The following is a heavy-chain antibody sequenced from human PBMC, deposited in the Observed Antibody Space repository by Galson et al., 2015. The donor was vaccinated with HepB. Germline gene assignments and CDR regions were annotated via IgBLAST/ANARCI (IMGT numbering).Heavy chain of an antibody. CDR2: IYYSGST. CDR1: GDSISSSSYY. J-gene: IGHJ5*02. Sequence: ETLSLTCTVSGDSISSSSYYWVWIRQPPGKGLEWIGSIYYSGSTYSDPSLNSRVTMSVDTSKNQFSLKLNSVTAADTALYYCARYVRGSGTYVRRFDPWGQGTLVTVSS. CDR3: ARYVRGSGTYVRRFDP. V-gene: IGHV4-39*01. D-gene: IGHD3-10*01.